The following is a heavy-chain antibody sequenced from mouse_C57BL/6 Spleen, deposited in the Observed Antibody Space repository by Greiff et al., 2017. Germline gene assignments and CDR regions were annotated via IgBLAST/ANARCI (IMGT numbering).Heavy chain of an antibody. Sequence: QVQLQQPGAELVKPGASVKLSCKASGYTFTSYWMHWVKQRPGQGLEWIGMIHPNSGSTNYNEKVKSKATLTVDKSSSTAYMQLSSLTSEDSAVYCCARGGSRDFDYWGQGTTLTVSS. CDR3: ARGGSRDFDY. CDR1: GYTFTSYW. J-gene: IGHJ2*01. CDR2: IHPNSGST. V-gene: IGHV1-64*01. D-gene: IGHD1-1*01.